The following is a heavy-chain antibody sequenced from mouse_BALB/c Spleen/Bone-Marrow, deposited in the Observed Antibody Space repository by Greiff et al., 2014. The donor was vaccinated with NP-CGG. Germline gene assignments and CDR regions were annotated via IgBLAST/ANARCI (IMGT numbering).Heavy chain of an antibody. CDR2: ILPGSGST. Sequence: VQLQQSGAELMKPGASVKISCKATGYTFSSYWIEWVKQRPGHGLEWIGEILPGSGSTNYNGKFKGKATFTADTSSNTAYMQHISLTSEDSAVYYCAREDIATVVEMDYWGQGTSVTVSS. V-gene: IGHV1-9*01. J-gene: IGHJ4*01. D-gene: IGHD1-1*01. CDR3: AREDIATVVEMDY. CDR1: GYTFSSYW.